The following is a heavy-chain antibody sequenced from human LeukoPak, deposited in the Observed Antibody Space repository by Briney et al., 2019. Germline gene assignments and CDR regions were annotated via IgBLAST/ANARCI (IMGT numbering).Heavy chain of an antibody. J-gene: IGHJ4*02. V-gene: IGHV1-8*01. CDR1: GYTFTSYD. CDR2: MNPNSGNT. CDR3: ARGPSWYYGSGSDIDY. D-gene: IGHD3-10*01. Sequence: ASVKVSCKASGYTFTSYDINWVRQATGQGLEWMGWMNPNSGNTGYAQKFQGRVTMTRNTSISTAYMELSSLRSEDTAVYYCARGPSWYYGSGSDIDYWGQGTLVTVSS.